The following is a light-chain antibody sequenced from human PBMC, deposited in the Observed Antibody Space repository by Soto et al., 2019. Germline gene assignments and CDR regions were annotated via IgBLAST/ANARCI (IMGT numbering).Light chain of an antibody. CDR2: GVN. J-gene: IGLJ1*01. Sequence: QSALTQPASVSGSAGQSITISCTGTSSDVGAYNYVSWYQQHSGKGPKLIIYGVNNRPSGFSNRFSGSKSGNTASLTSSGLQAEDEADYYCSSYTSMSTRVFGTGTKLTVL. V-gene: IGLV2-14*01. CDR1: SSDVGAYNY. CDR3: SSYTSMSTRV.